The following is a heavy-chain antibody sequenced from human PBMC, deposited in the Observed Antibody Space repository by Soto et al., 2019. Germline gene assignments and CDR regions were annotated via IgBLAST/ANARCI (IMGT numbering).Heavy chain of an antibody. CDR3: ARHPMTTVTTGYYYGMDV. D-gene: IGHD4-4*01. CDR2: IDPSDSYT. CDR1: GYSFTGYY. Sequence: ASVKVSCTASGYSFTGYYMHRVRQMPGKGLEWMGRIDPSDSYTNYSPSFQGHVTISADKSISTAYLQWSSLKASDTAMYYCARHPMTTVTTGYYYGMDVWGQGTTVTVSS. J-gene: IGHJ6*02. V-gene: IGHV5-10-1*01.